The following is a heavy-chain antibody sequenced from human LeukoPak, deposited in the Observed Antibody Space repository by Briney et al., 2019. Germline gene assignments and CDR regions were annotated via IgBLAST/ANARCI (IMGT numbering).Heavy chain of an antibody. D-gene: IGHD3/OR15-3a*01. CDR3: ARQEIGLRSFDP. V-gene: IGHV4-39*01. CDR2: IYYTGTT. J-gene: IGHJ5*02. CDR1: GGSISSSLYH. Sequence: SETLSLTCTVSGGSISSSLYHWGWIRQSPGKNLEWLGSIYYTGTTHYNPSLKSRVTISVNTSKNQFSLNLSSVTAADTAVYYCARQEIGLRSFDPWGQGTLVTVSS.